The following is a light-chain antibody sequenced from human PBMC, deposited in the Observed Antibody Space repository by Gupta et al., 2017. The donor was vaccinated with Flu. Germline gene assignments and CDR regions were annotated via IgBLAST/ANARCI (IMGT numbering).Light chain of an antibody. CDR3: QTWGTGIWV. Sequence: VNPTSTLSSGTSPPAVAWQQQQPEKGPRSLMMVNRDGSHTRGDGIPDRFSGSSSGTERYPTISSLQSEDEADYYCQTWGTGIWVFGGGTKLTVL. CDR1: SGTSPPA. J-gene: IGLJ3*02. CDR2: VNRDGSH. V-gene: IGLV4-69*01.